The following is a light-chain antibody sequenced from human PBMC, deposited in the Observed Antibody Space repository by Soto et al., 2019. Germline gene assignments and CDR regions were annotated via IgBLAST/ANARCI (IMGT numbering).Light chain of an antibody. V-gene: IGKV3-20*01. J-gene: IGKJ1*01. CDR1: QSVSSSY. CDR2: GAS. CDR3: QQYGSSPRG. Sequence: EIVLTQSPGTLSLSPGERATLSCRASQSVSSSYLAWYQQTPGQAPRLLIYGASGRATGIPDRFSGSGSGTDFTLNISRLEPEDFAVYYCQQYGSSPRGFGQGTKVEIK.